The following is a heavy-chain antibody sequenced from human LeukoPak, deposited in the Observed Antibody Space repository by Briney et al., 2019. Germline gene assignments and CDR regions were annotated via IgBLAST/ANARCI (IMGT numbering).Heavy chain of an antibody. CDR2: ISYDATTQ. V-gene: IGHV3-30*01. Sequence: PGGSLRLSCAASGVTFSSFAMHWVRQAPGKGLEWVAVISYDATTQYYSDSVKGRFTISRDNSKNALYLQMNSLRAEDTAIYYCAKEEVNWFFDLWGRGTLVTVSS. CDR1: GVTFSSFA. CDR3: AKEEVNWFFDL. J-gene: IGHJ2*01.